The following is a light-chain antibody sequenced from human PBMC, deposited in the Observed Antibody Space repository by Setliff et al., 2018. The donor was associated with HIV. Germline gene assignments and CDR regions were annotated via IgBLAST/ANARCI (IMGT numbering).Light chain of an antibody. CDR1: GGDVGGYNY. CDR2: DVS. Sequence: QSVLTQPASVSGSPGQSITISCTGTGGDVGGYNYVSWYQQHPGKAPKLMIYDVSSRPSGVSNRFSGSKSGNTASLTISGLQDEDEADYYCCSYLSTNNYVFGTGTKVTVL. J-gene: IGLJ1*01. V-gene: IGLV2-14*03. CDR3: CSYLSTNNYV.